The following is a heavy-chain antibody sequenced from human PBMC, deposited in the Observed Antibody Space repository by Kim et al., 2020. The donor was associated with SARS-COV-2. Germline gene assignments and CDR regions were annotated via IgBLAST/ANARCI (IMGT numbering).Heavy chain of an antibody. D-gene: IGHD4-17*01. CDR3: ARDLGLRSPKGDAFDI. CDR2: ISSSSSYI. V-gene: IGHV3-21*01. Sequence: GGSLRLSCAASGFTFSSYSMNWVRQAPGKGLEWVSSISSSSSYIYYADSVKGRFTISRDNAKNSLYLQMNSLRAEDTAVYYCARDLGLRSPKGDAFDIWGQGTMVTVSS. CDR1: GFTFSSYS. J-gene: IGHJ3*02.